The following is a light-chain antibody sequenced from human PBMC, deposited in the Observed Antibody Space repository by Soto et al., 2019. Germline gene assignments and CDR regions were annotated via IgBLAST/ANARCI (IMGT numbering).Light chain of an antibody. J-gene: IGKJ1*01. V-gene: IGKV3-20*01. CDR3: QQYDNSPWT. CDR2: GAS. Sequence: EIVLTQSPGTLSLSPGERATLSCRASQRVSSSFLAWYKQKPGQAPRLLIYGASSRATGIPDRFSGSGSGTDFTLTISRLEPEDFAVYYCQQYDNSPWTFGQGTKVEIK. CDR1: QRVSSSF.